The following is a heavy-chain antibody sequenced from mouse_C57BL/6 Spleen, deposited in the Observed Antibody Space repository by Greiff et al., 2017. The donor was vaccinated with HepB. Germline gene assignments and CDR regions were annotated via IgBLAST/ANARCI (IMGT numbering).Heavy chain of an antibody. CDR2: IDPETGGT. CDR1: GYTFTDYE. J-gene: IGHJ3*01. D-gene: IGHD2-14*01. CDR3: TRWGGTPFGF. V-gene: IGHV1-15*01. Sequence: QVQLKESGAELVRPGASVTLSCKASGYTFTDYEMHWVKQTPVHGLEWIGAIDPETGGTAYNQKFKGKAILTADKSSSTAYMELRSLTSEDSAVYYCTRWGGTPFGFWGQGTLVTVSA.